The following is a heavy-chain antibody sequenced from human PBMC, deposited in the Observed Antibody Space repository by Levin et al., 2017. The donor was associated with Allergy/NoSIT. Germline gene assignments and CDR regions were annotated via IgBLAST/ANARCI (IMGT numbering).Heavy chain of an antibody. CDR1: GGSISSNY. CDR2: IYYSGST. CDR3: ARGSYSSGWYWFDP. D-gene: IGHD6-19*01. V-gene: IGHV4-59*08. Sequence: SETLSLTCTVSGGSISSNYWSWIRQPPGKGLEWIGYIYYSGSTNYNPSLKSRVTISVDTSKNQLSLKLNSVTAADTAVYYCARGSYSSGWYWFDPWGQGTLVTVSS. J-gene: IGHJ5*02.